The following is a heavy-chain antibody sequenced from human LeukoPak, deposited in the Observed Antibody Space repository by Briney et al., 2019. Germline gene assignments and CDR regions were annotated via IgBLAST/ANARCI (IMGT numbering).Heavy chain of an antibody. CDR2: ISDDGNNE. Sequence: GGSLRLSCAASGFTFSAYGMHWVRQAPGKGLEGVAVISDDGNNEYYADSVKGRFTISRDNSKNTLYLQMNSLRAEDTAVYYCAKDLRVQSIATRPEGLLEFWGQGTLVTVSS. D-gene: IGHD6-6*01. J-gene: IGHJ4*02. V-gene: IGHV3-30*18. CDR3: AKDLRVQSIATRPEGLLEF. CDR1: GFTFSAYG.